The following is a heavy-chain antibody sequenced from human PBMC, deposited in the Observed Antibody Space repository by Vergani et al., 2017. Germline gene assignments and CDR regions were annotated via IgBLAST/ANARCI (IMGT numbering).Heavy chain of an antibody. Sequence: EVQLVESGGGLVQPGGSLRLSCSASGFTFSSYAMHWVRQAPGKGLEYVSAISSNGGSTYYADSVKGRFTISRDNSKNKLYLQMSSLRAEDTAVYYCVKAYMITFGGVIVIDPDAFDIWGQGTMVTVSS. D-gene: IGHD3-16*02. CDR3: VKAYMITFGGVIVIDPDAFDI. CDR1: GFTFSSYA. CDR2: ISSNGGST. V-gene: IGHV3-64D*06. J-gene: IGHJ3*02.